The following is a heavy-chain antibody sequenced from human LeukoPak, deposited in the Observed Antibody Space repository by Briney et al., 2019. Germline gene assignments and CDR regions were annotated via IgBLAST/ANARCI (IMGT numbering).Heavy chain of an antibody. CDR2: IYYSGST. J-gene: IGHJ4*02. D-gene: IGHD1-26*01. CDR1: GGSISSSSYY. Sequence: SETLSLTCTVSGGSISSSSYYWGWLRQPPGKGLEWIGSIYYSGSTYYNPSLKSRVTISVDTSKNQFSLKLSSVTAADTAVYYCAISSSGSLYYFDYWGQGTLVTVSS. CDR3: AISSSGSLYYFDY. V-gene: IGHV4-39*01.